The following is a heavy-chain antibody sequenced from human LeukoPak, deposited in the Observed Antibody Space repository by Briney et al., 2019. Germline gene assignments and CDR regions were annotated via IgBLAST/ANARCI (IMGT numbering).Heavy chain of an antibody. D-gene: IGHD5-12*01. V-gene: IGHV1-46*01. J-gene: IGHJ3*02. CDR1: GPTFTSYY. CDR3: CLSSGYDYYAFDI. CDR2: ITPSGGNT. Sequence: GASVKVSCKAFGPTFTSYYFHWVRQAPGQGLEWMGVITPSGGNTIYAEKFQGRLTMTRDMSTSTVYMELSSLRSEDMAVYYCCLSSGYDYYAFDIWGQGTMVTVSS.